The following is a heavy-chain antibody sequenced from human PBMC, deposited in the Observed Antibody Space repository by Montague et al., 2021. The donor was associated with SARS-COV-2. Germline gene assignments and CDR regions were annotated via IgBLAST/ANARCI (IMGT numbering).Heavy chain of an antibody. D-gene: IGHD1-26*01. J-gene: IGHJ4*02. CDR2: ISGSGTPT. CDR3: AKGGRGRGSYGAAGFDY. V-gene: IGHV3-23*01. Sequence: SLRLSCAASGFIFSSYAMSWVRQAPGKGLEWVSTISGSGTPTSDADSVKGRFTTSRDNSKNTLYLQMNSLGAEDTALYYCAKGGRGRGSYGAAGFDYWGQGTLVTVSS. CDR1: GFIFSSYA.